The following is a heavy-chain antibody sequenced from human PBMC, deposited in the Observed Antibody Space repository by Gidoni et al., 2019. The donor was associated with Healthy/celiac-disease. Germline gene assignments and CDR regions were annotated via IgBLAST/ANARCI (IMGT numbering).Heavy chain of an antibody. V-gene: IGHV3-7*03. J-gene: IGHJ4*02. CDR2: IKQDGSEK. CDR1: GFPFSSYW. CDR3: ARGAAAGTIVDY. D-gene: IGHD6-13*01. Sequence: EVQLVESGGCLVQPGGSLRLCCAASGFPFSSYWMSWVRQAPGKGLEWVANIKQDGSEKYYVDSVKGRFTISRDNAKNSLYLQMNSLRAEDTAVYYCARGAAAGTIVDYWGQGTLVTVSS.